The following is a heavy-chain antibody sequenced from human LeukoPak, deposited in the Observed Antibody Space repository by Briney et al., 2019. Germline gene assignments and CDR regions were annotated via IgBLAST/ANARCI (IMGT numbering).Heavy chain of an antibody. CDR3: ATDPRRNTYRHHFLES. D-gene: IGHD1-14*01. Sequence: GASVKVSCKASGGTFSGCAVSWVRQAPGQGPEWMGGIIPMFGLTNYAQNFQDRVTITADVSTGTAYMDLSSLRSDDTAIYYCATDPRRNTYRHHFLESWGQGTLVTVSS. CDR1: GGTFSGCA. J-gene: IGHJ4*02. CDR2: IIPMFGLT. V-gene: IGHV1-69*13.